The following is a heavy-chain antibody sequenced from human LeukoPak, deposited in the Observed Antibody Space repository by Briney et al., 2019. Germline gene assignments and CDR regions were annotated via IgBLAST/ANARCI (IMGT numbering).Heavy chain of an antibody. CDR1: GGSFSGYY. J-gene: IGHJ4*02. D-gene: IGHD3-22*01. CDR3: ARLYDSSGYYRD. V-gene: IGHV4-34*01. CDR2: INHSGST. Sequence: PSETLSLTCAVYGGSFSGYYWSWIRQPPGKGLEWIGEINHSGSTNYNPSLKSRVTISVDTSKNQFSLKLSSVTAADTAVYYCARLYDSSGYYRDWGQGTLVTVSS.